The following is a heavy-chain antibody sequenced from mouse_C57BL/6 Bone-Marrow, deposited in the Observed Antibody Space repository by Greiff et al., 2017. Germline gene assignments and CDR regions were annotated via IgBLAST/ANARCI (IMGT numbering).Heavy chain of an antibody. CDR3: ARGYYGDY. CDR2: INPGSGGT. Sequence: QVQLQQSGAELVRPGTSVKVSCKASGYAFTNYLIEWVKQRPGQGLEWIGVINPGSGGTNYNEKFKGKATLTADKSSSTAYMQLSSLTSEDSAVYFCARGYYGDYWGRGTTLTVSS. V-gene: IGHV1-54*01. J-gene: IGHJ2*01. CDR1: GYAFTNYL.